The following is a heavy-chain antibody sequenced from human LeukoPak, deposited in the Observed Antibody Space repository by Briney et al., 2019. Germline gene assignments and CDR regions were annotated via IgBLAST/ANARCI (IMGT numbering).Heavy chain of an antibody. Sequence: ASVTVSCKASEYTLNIYDINWVRQATAQGLEWMGWMNPDSGNTGFAQKFQGRVTMTRNTSITTAYMELSSLRSEDTAVYYCAVHLPGDYLDRWGQGTLVTVSS. V-gene: IGHV1-8*01. CDR2: MNPDSGNT. CDR1: EYTLNIYD. J-gene: IGHJ4*02. CDR3: AVHLPGDYLDR.